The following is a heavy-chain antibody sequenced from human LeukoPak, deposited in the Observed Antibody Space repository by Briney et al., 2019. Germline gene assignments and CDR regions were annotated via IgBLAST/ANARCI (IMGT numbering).Heavy chain of an antibody. Sequence: PSETLSLTCTVSGGFISDYYWSWIRQPPGKGLEWIGHIYYSGSTNYNPSVKSRVTMSVDTSKNQVSLKLSSVTAADTAVYYCARHGGYGTATGAFDIWGQGTMVTVSS. CDR3: ARHGGYGTATGAFDI. J-gene: IGHJ3*02. CDR2: IYYSGST. CDR1: GGFISDYY. D-gene: IGHD2-15*01. V-gene: IGHV4-59*08.